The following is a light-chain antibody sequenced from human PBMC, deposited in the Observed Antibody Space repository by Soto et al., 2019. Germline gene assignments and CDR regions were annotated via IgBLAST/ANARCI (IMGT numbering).Light chain of an antibody. CDR1: SSDVGSYNY. Sequence: QSAVTQPASVSGSPGQSITISCTGTSSDVGSYNYVSWYQQHPGKAPKVMIYDVSNRPSGVSYRFSGSKSGNTASLTISGLQAEDEADYYCSSYTTSSTYVFGTGTKLTVL. J-gene: IGLJ1*01. V-gene: IGLV2-14*01. CDR2: DVS. CDR3: SSYTTSSTYV.